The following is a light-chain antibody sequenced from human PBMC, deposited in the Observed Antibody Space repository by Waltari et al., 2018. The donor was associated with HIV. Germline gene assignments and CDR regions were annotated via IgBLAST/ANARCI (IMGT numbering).Light chain of an antibody. J-gene: IGKJ1*01. Sequence: DIQMTQSPSSLSALVGDRVIITCRASQEISSYLNWYQQKPGKAPRLLIYAASSLQSGVPSMFSGSGSGTEFTLTINSLQPEDFATYYCQQSYKTPETFGQGTKVETK. CDR2: AAS. CDR1: QEISSY. V-gene: IGKV1-39*01. CDR3: QQSYKTPET.